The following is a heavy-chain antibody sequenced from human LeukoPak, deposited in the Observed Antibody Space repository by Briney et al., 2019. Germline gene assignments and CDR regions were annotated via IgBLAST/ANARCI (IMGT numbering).Heavy chain of an antibody. V-gene: IGHV3-11*06. CDR2: ISSSSSYT. J-gene: IGHJ4*02. CDR3: ASSHAAAGNDY. Sequence: GGSLRLSCAASGFTFSDYYMSWIRQAPGKGLEWVSYISSSSSYTNYADSVKGRFTISRDNAKNSLYLQMNGLRAEDTAVYYCASSHAAAGNDYWGQGTLVTVSS. CDR1: GFTFSDYY. D-gene: IGHD6-13*01.